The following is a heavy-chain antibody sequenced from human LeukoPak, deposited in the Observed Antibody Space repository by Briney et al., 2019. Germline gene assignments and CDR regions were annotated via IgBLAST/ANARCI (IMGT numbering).Heavy chain of an antibody. D-gene: IGHD4-17*01. V-gene: IGHV3-33*01. J-gene: IGHJ4*02. CDR1: GFTFSTYA. CDR3: ARDPLTTVTTFHFDY. Sequence: GGSLRLSCAASGFTFSTYAMHWVRQAPGKGLEWVAVICYDRSNKYYADSVKGRFTISRDNSKNTLYLQMSSLRAEDTAVYYCARDPLTTVTTFHFDYWGQGTLVTVSS. CDR2: ICYDRSNK.